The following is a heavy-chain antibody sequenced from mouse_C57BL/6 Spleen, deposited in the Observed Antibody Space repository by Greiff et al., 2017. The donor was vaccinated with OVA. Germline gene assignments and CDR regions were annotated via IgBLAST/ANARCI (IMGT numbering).Heavy chain of an antibody. Sequence: QLQQPGAELVRPGSSVKLSCKASGYTFTSYWMHWVKQRPIQGLEWIGNIDPSDSETHYNQKFKDKATLTVDKSSSTAYMQLSSLTSEDSAVYYCARAGGYEYYFDYWGQGTTLTVSS. J-gene: IGHJ2*01. CDR3: ARAGGYEYYFDY. CDR2: IDPSDSET. D-gene: IGHD2-2*01. CDR1: GYTFTSYW. V-gene: IGHV1-52*01.